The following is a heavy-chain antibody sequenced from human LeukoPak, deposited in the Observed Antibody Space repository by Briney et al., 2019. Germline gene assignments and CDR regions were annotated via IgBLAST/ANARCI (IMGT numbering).Heavy chain of an antibody. J-gene: IGHJ5*02. CDR2: IYYSGST. CDR1: GGSISSGGYY. CDR3: ARGHQETFNWFDP. V-gene: IGHV4-31*03. Sequence: SETLSLTCTVSGGSISSGGYYWSWIRQHPGKGLEWIGYIYYSGSTYYNPSLKSRVTISVDTSKNQFSLKLSSVTAADTAVYYCARGHQETFNWFDPWGQGTLVTVSS.